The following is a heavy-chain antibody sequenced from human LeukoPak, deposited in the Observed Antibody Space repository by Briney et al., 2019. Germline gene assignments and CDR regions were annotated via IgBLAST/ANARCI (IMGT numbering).Heavy chain of an antibody. J-gene: IGHJ6*03. V-gene: IGHV3-21*01. CDR3: ARAQTLRFLEWLLFDYYMDV. Sequence: PAGTLTLSCAPSGYTFSKADMRWVGEAPGSGLERVSSIRHSDSNTYYADSVKGRFTISRDNAKNSLYLQMNSLRAEDTAVYYCARAQTLRFLEWLLFDYYMDVWGKGTTVTVSS. D-gene: IGHD3-3*01. CDR2: IRHSDSNT. CDR1: GYTFSKAD.